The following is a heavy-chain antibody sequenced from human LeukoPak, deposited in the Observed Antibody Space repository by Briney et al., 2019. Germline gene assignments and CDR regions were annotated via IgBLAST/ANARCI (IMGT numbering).Heavy chain of an antibody. CDR2: IFYAGHT. Sequence: SETLSLTCTVSDGSISSSSHFWGWLRPPPGKGLEWIGSIFYAGHTFDNPSLKSRVTISVDTSKNQFSLNLSSVTAADTALYYCARDPGASVLAKWSDVWGQRSQVTVSS. V-gene: IGHV4-39*07. D-gene: IGHD2-15*01. CDR1: DGSISSSSHF. CDR3: ARDPGASVLAKWSDV. J-gene: IGHJ4*02.